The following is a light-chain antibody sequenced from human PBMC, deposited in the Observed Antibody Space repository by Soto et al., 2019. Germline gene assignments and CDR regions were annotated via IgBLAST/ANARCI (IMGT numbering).Light chain of an antibody. CDR2: GAS. CDR3: QQYGSSPRFT. CDR1: QSVSSSY. V-gene: IGKV3-20*01. Sequence: EIVLTQSPGTLSLSPGERATLSCRASQSVSSSYLAWYQQKPGQAPRLLIYGASSKATGIPDRFSGSGSGTDFTLTISRLEPEDLAVYYCQQYGSSPRFTFVPGIKVDIK. J-gene: IGKJ3*01.